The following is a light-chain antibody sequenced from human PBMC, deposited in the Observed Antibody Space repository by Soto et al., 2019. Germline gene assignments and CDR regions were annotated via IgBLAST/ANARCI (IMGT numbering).Light chain of an antibody. CDR2: RDI. Sequence: SYELTQPLSVSVVLGQTARITCGGDNIGSRNVHWYQQKPGQAPMLVIYRDISRPSGIPERFSGSNSGNTATLTISRAQVGDEADYYCQVWDSSTAQVFGGGTQLTVL. CDR3: QVWDSSTAQV. V-gene: IGLV3-9*01. J-gene: IGLJ2*01. CDR1: NIGSRN.